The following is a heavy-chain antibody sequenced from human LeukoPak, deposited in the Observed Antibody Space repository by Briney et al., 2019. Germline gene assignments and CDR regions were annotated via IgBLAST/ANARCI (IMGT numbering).Heavy chain of an antibody. Sequence: PSKTLSLTCTVSGGSVSSGTYYWSWIRQPPGTRLEWIGYIYYSGTTNYNPSFKSRVTMSVDTSKNQFSLKLTSVTAADTAVYYCARGAVVNGLDVWGQGTTVTVSS. D-gene: IGHD3-16*02. CDR2: IYYSGTT. V-gene: IGHV4-61*01. J-gene: IGHJ6*02. CDR1: GGSVSSGTYY. CDR3: ARGAVVNGLDV.